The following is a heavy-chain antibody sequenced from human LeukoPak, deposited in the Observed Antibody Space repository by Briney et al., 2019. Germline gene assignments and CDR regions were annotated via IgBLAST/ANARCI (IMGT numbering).Heavy chain of an antibody. CDR1: GFTFGDYA. CDR3: TRGDTYGSGSYYNYYYYGMDV. J-gene: IGHJ6*02. D-gene: IGHD3-10*01. Sequence: QTGGSPRLSCTASGFTFGDYAMSWFRQAPGKGLEWVGFIRSKAYGGTTEYAASVKGRFTISRDDSKSIAYLQMNSLKTEDTAVYYCTRGDTYGSGSYYNYYYYGMDVWGQGTTVTVSS. V-gene: IGHV3-49*03. CDR2: IRSKAYGGTT.